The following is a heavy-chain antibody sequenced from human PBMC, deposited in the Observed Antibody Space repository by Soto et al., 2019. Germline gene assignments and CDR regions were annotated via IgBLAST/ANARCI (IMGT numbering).Heavy chain of an antibody. CDR1: GLSFSNHW. V-gene: IGHV3-7*01. D-gene: IGHD2-2*01. Sequence: GSLSLSRAACGLSFSNHWVNGVRQPPGKGLAWVANIKQDGSEKYFVDSVKGRFTISRDNAKNSLYLQMNSLRAEDTAVYYCARDLGRTAAGYYYYYAMDVWGQGTTVTVSS. CDR3: ARDLGRTAAGYYYYYAMDV. CDR2: IKQDGSEK. J-gene: IGHJ6*02.